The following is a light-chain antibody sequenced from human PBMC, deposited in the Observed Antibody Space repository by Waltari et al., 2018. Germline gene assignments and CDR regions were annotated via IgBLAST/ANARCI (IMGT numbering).Light chain of an antibody. CDR3: QQSYNTPT. Sequence: DIQMTQSPSSLSASVGDRVTITCRTSQSINIYLNWYRQKPGEAPQLLISAASSLQSGVPSRFSGSGSGTEFTLTISSLQPEDFATYYCQQSYNTPTFGQGTKVEIK. CDR1: QSINIY. V-gene: IGKV1-39*01. CDR2: AAS. J-gene: IGKJ1*01.